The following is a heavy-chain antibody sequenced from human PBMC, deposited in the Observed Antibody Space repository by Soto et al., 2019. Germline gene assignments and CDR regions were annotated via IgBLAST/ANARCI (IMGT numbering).Heavy chain of an antibody. CDR3: ARMWAPGIVVVVAATTLGAFDI. J-gene: IGHJ3*02. Sequence: SETLSLTCAVYGGSFSGYYWSWIRQPPGKGLEWIGEINHSGSTNYNPSLKSRVTISVDTSKNQFSLKLSSVTAADTAVYYCARMWAPGIVVVVAATTLGAFDIWGQGTMVTVSS. D-gene: IGHD2-15*01. CDR1: GGSFSGYY. CDR2: INHSGST. V-gene: IGHV4-34*01.